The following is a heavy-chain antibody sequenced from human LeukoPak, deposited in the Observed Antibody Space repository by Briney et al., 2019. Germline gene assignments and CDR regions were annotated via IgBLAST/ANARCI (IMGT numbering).Heavy chain of an antibody. CDR3: ARGDISGYPYYFDY. Sequence: GGSLRLSCGPSGFTLSSYSMNWVRQAPGKGLEWVSYISSSSRTIYDADSVKGRFTISRDNAQNSLYLQMNSLRDEDTAVYYCARGDISGYPYYFDYWGQGTLVTVSS. D-gene: IGHD3-22*01. CDR2: ISSSSRTI. V-gene: IGHV3-48*02. CDR1: GFTLSSYS. J-gene: IGHJ4*02.